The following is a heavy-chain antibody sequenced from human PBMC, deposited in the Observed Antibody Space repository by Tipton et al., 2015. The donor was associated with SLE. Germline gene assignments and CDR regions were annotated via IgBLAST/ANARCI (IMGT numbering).Heavy chain of an antibody. CDR2: INWNGGST. CDR1: GFTFDDYG. D-gene: IGHD6-13*01. Sequence: SLRLSCAASGFTFDDYGMSWVRQAPGKGLEWVSGINWNGGSTGYADSVKGRFAISRDNSKNTLYLQMNSLRAEDTAVYYCARALNAAAGKGGDYWGQGTLVTVSS. J-gene: IGHJ4*02. CDR3: ARALNAAAGKGGDY. V-gene: IGHV3-20*04.